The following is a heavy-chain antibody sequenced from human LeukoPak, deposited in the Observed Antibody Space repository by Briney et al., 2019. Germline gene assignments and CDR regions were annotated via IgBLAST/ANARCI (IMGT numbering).Heavy chain of an antibody. V-gene: IGHV3-30*04. Sequence: GRSLRLSCAASGFTFSSYAMHWVRQAPGKGLEWVAGISYDGSNKYYADSVKGRFTISRDNSKNTLYLQMNSLRAEDTAVYYCARSCRGSTRCYDDYWGQGTLVTVSS. D-gene: IGHD2-2*01. CDR2: ISYDGSNK. CDR1: GFTFSSYA. J-gene: IGHJ4*02. CDR3: ARSCRGSTRCYDDY.